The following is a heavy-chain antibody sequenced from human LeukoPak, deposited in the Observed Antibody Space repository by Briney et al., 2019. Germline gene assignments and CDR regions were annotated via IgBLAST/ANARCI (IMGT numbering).Heavy chain of an antibody. CDR3: ARDPPRWYYDSSGYSDSFDY. V-gene: IGHV3-33*01. J-gene: IGHJ4*02. CDR2: IWYDGSNK. CDR1: GFTFSSYG. Sequence: PGGSLRLSCAASGFTFSSYGMHWVRQAPGKGLEWVAVIWYDGSNKYYADSVKGRFTISRDNSKNTLYLQMNSLRAEDTAVYYCARDPPRWYYDSSGYSDSFDYWGQGTLVTVSS. D-gene: IGHD3-22*01.